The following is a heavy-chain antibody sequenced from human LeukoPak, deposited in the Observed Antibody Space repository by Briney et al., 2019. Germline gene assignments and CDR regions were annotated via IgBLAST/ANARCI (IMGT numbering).Heavy chain of an antibody. CDR1: GGSISSSSYY. Sequence: SETLSLTCTVSGGSISSSSYYWGWIRQPPGKGLEWIGSIYHSGSTYYNPPLKSRVTISVDTSKNQFSLKLSSVTAADTAVYYCARDPTPYYDFWSGYYTVRPYYFDYWGQGTLVTVSS. D-gene: IGHD3-3*01. CDR2: IYHSGST. J-gene: IGHJ4*02. CDR3: ARDPTPYYDFWSGYYTVRPYYFDY. V-gene: IGHV4-39*07.